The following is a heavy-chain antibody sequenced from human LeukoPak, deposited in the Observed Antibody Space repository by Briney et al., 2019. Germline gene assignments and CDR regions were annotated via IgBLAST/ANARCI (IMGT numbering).Heavy chain of an antibody. CDR3: ARGVLWFGEGSWFDP. CDR2: IYYSGST. J-gene: IGHJ5*02. CDR1: GYSISSGYY. D-gene: IGHD3-10*01. Sequence: SETLSLTCTVSGYSISSGYYWGWIRQPPGKGLEWIGYIYYSGSTNYNPSLKSRVTISVDTSKNQFSLKLSSVTAADTAVYYCARGVLWFGEGSWFDPWGQGTLVTVSS. V-gene: IGHV4-38-2*02.